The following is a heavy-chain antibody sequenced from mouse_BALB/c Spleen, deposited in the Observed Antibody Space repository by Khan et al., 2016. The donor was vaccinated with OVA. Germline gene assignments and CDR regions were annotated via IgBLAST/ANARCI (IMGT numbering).Heavy chain of an antibody. CDR1: GYTFTDYD. Sequence: QVQLKQSGPELVRPGVSVKISCKGSGYTFTDYDMHWVKQSHAKSLEWIGLISTYSGNTNYKQKFKGKATMTVDKSSSTAYLELARLTSEDSAIXYCTRPAYDGYYDYWGQGTTLTVSS. V-gene: IGHV1S137*01. CDR3: TRPAYDGYYDY. CDR2: ISTYSGNT. D-gene: IGHD2-3*01. J-gene: IGHJ2*01.